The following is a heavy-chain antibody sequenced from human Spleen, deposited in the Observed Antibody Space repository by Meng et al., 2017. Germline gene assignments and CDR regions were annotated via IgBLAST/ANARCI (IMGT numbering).Heavy chain of an antibody. Sequence: VWLVPSGAEVKKPGASVKASCKVSGYTFPDYWLHWVRRAPGQGLEWMGRINPKSGDTHYAQRFQGRVTMTGDTSISTAYMELSGLRSDDTAMYYCARDEDISAAGKLFGDYWGQGTLVTVSS. D-gene: IGHD6-13*01. V-gene: IGHV1-2*06. CDR2: INPKSGDT. CDR1: GYTFPDYW. J-gene: IGHJ4*02. CDR3: ARDEDISAAGKLFGDY.